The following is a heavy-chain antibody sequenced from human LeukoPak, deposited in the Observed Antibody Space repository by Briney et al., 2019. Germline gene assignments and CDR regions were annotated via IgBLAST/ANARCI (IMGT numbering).Heavy chain of an antibody. J-gene: IGHJ4*02. CDR1: GGSIDSTNW. D-gene: IGHD3-16*02. Sequence: SETLSLTRDVSGGSIDSTNWWNWVRQPPGKGLEWIGEIHHDGRTNYNPSLKSRVTLSVDKSKNQFSLRLNSVTAADTAMYYCARSHDHLWGNYPDYWGQGTLVTVSS. CDR2: IHHDGRT. V-gene: IGHV4/OR15-8*01. CDR3: ARSHDHLWGNYPDY.